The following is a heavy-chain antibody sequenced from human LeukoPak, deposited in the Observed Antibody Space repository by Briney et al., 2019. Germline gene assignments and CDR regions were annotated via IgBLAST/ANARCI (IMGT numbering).Heavy chain of an antibody. V-gene: IGHV1-46*01. CDR2: INLSGGST. D-gene: IGHD2-8*01. J-gene: IGHJ4*02. CDR3: ARDYVDDIPMIKDY. Sequence: ASVKVSCKASGYTFTSYGISWVRQAPGQGLEWMGKINLSGGSTTYAQKFQGRVTMTRDTSTSTVYMELSSLRSEDTAVYYCARDYVDDIPMIKDYWGQGTLVTVSS. CDR1: GYTFTSYG.